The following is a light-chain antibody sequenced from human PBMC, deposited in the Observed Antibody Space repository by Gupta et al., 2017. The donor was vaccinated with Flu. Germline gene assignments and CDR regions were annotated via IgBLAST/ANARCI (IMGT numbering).Light chain of an antibody. CDR1: GCNSGIYY. CDR3: GKWNSGMSAYI. Sequence: KVTSTSSGGGCNSGIYYVSWYQQLPGTALKLLIGDNNKRPSGIHDRFAGSKAGTSANLGITGLQTGDEAYYYCGKWNSGMSAYIFGGGTKVTVL. J-gene: IGLJ2*01. V-gene: IGLV1-51*01. CDR2: DNN.